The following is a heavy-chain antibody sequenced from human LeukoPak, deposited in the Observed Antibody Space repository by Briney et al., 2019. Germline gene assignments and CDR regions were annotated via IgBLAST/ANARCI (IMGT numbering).Heavy chain of an antibody. Sequence: SETLSLTCTVSGGSISSYYWSWIRQPAGKGLEWIGRIYTSGSTNYNPSLKSRVTMSVDTSKNQFSLKLSSVTAADTAVYYCARRAVHCSSTSCYSSWGQGTLVTVSS. V-gene: IGHV4-4*07. CDR1: GGSISSYY. D-gene: IGHD2-2*01. CDR2: IYTSGST. J-gene: IGHJ4*02. CDR3: ARRAVHCSSTSCYSS.